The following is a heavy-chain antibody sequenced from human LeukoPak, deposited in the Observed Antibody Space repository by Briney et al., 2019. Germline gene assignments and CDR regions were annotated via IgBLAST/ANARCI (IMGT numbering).Heavy chain of an antibody. CDR3: TRHIAAAGPDY. J-gene: IGHJ4*02. CDR2: IYAGDSGT. CDR1: GYRFTSYW. V-gene: IGHV5-51*01. Sequence: HGESLKISCKGSGYRFTSYWIGWVRQMPGKGLGWMAIIYAGDSGTRISPSFQGQVTISADKSISTAYLQWSSLKASDTAIYYCTRHIAAAGPDYWGQGTLVTVSS. D-gene: IGHD6-13*01.